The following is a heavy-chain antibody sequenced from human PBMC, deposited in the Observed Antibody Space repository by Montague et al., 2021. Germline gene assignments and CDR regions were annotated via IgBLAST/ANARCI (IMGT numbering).Heavy chain of an antibody. CDR2: ISDSGST. CDR1: CGSISSGGLF. Sequence: TLSLTCSVLCGSISSGGLFWSWIRQPPGKGPEWIASISDSGSTNYNPSLKSRLTLSRDTSKNQVSLRLTSVTAAETAVYYCARSGGYCSGGRCDTFDYWGQGTLVTVSS. CDR3: ARSGGYCSGGRCDTFDY. D-gene: IGHD2-15*01. V-gene: IGHV4-31*03. J-gene: IGHJ4*02.